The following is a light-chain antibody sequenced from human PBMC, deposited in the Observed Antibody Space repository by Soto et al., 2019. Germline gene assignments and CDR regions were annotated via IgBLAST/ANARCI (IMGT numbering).Light chain of an antibody. CDR2: VYSDGTH. Sequence: QSVLTQPPSASASLGASVKLTCILSSGHSSYAIAWHQQQPEKGPRFLMKVYSDGTHARGDGIPDRFAGSSSGSERYLSISSLQSEDEADYYCQIWGTYTLRVFGGGTKVTVL. CDR3: QIWGTYTLRV. V-gene: IGLV4-69*01. CDR1: SGHSSYA. J-gene: IGLJ2*01.